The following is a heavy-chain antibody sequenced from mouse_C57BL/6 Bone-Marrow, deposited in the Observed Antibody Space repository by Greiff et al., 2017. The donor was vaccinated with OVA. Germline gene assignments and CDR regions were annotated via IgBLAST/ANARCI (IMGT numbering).Heavy chain of an antibody. CDR3: VRSNWPFYAMDY. V-gene: IGHV10-1*01. D-gene: IGHD4-1*01. CDR2: IRSKSNNYAT. J-gene: IGHJ4*01. Sequence: GGGLVQPTGSLKLSCAASGFSFNTYAMNWVRQAPGKGLEWVARIRSKSNNYATYYADSVKDRFTISRDDSESMLYLQMNNLKTEDTAMYYCVRSNWPFYAMDYWGQGTSVTVSS. CDR1: GFSFNTYA.